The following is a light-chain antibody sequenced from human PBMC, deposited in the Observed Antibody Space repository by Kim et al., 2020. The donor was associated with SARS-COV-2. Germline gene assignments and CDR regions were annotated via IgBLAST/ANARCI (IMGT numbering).Light chain of an antibody. V-gene: IGKV1-5*03. CDR3: QQYNSYSVT. CDR2: EAS. CDR1: QSINTW. J-gene: IGKJ4*01. Sequence: ASVADRVTITCRAHQSINTWLALYQQKPGKAPNLLIYEASSLESGVPSRFSGSGSETEFTLTISSLQPDDFATYYCQQYNSYSVTFGGGTKVDIK.